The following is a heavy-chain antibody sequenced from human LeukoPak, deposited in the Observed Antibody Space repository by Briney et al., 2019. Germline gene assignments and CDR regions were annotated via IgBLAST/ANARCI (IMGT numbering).Heavy chain of an antibody. CDR2: ISGSGGST. CDR1: GFTFSSYA. CDR3: AKNGGGLYYYFYY. J-gene: IGHJ4*02. V-gene: IGHV3-23*01. Sequence: GGSLRLSCAASGFTFSSYAMSWVRQAPGKGLEWVSAISGSGGSTYYADSVKGRFTISRNNSKNTLYLQMNSLRAEDTAVYYCAKNGGGLYYYFYYWGQGTLVTVSS. D-gene: IGHD4-23*01.